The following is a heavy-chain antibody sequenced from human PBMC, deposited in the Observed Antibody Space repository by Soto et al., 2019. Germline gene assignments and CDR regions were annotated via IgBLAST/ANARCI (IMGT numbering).Heavy chain of an antibody. CDR2: IYYSGST. CDR3: ARFQGGYSSGWYGY. Sequence: SETLSVTCTVSGGSISSYYWTWIRQPPGKGLEWIGYIYYSGSTNYNPSLKSRVTISVDTSKNQFSLKLSSVTAADTAVYYCARFQGGYSSGWYGYWGQGTLVTVSS. J-gene: IGHJ4*02. V-gene: IGHV4-59*08. CDR1: GGSISSYY. D-gene: IGHD6-19*01.